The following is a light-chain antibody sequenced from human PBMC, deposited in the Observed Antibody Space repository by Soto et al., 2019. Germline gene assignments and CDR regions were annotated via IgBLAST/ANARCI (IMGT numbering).Light chain of an antibody. CDR2: GAS. CDR3: QHYRSSPPYT. V-gene: IGKV3-20*01. CDR1: QSVSSSY. Sequence: EIVLTQSPGTLSLSPGERATLSCRASQSVSSSYLAWYQQKPGQAPRLLIYGASSRATGIPDRFSGSGSGPDFTLTIRRLEPEDFPVYYSQHYRSSPPYTFGQGTKLEIK. J-gene: IGKJ2*01.